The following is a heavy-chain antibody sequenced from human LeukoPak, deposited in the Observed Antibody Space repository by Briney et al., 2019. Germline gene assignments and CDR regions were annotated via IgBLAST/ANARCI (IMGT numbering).Heavy chain of an antibody. J-gene: IGHJ4*02. Sequence: GGSLRLSCAASGFTFSSYAMSWVRQAPGKGLEWVSAISGSGGSTYYADSVKGRFTISRDNSKNTLYLQMNSLRAEDTAVYYCAKDRAGMVVRGVLAFDYWGQGTLVTVSS. CDR3: AKDRAGMVVRGVLAFDY. D-gene: IGHD3-10*01. CDR2: ISGSGGST. V-gene: IGHV3-23*01. CDR1: GFTFSSYA.